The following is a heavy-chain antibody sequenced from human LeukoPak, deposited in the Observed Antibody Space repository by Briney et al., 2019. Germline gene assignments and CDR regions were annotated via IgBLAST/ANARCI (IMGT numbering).Heavy chain of an antibody. Sequence: SETLSLTCAVYGGSSSGYYWSWIRQPPGKGLEWIGEINHSGSTNYNPSLKSRVTISVDTSRNQFSLKLSSVTAADTAVYYCARGILAARWGQGTLVTVSS. CDR1: GGSSSGYY. V-gene: IGHV4-34*01. D-gene: IGHD6-6*01. CDR3: ARGILAAR. CDR2: INHSGST. J-gene: IGHJ4*02.